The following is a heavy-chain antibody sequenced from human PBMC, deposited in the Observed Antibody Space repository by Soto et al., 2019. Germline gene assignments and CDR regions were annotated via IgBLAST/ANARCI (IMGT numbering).Heavy chain of an antibody. D-gene: IGHD3-10*02. CDR3: GAYRSYYVH. Sequence: EVQLVESGGGLVQPGGSLRLSCAVSGFTLSDHFMDWVRQAPGKGLEWVGRTKHKASSYATEYAASVKGRFTISRDDSYNSLYLQMSSLRTEDTAVYYCGAYRSYYVHWGQGTLVTVSS. CDR1: GFTLSDHF. CDR2: TKHKASSYAT. J-gene: IGHJ4*02. V-gene: IGHV3-72*01.